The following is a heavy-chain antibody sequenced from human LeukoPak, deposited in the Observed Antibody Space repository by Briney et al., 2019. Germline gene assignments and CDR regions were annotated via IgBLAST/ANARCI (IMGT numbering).Heavy chain of an antibody. D-gene: IGHD3-10*01. CDR1: GFTFDDYA. CDR3: AKAYTLWSSPFDY. CDR2: ISWNSGSI. Sequence: HPGGSLRLSCAASGFTFDDYAMHWVRQAPGKGLEWVSGISWNSGSIGYADSVKGRFTISRDNAKNSLYLQMNSLRAEDTALYYCAKAYTLWSSPFDYWGQGTLVTVSS. J-gene: IGHJ4*02. V-gene: IGHV3-9*01.